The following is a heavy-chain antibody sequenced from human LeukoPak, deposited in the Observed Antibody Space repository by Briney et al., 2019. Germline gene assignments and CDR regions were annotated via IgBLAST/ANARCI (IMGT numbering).Heavy chain of an antibody. Sequence: ASVKVSCKASGYSFTSYAMNWVRQAPGQGLEWMGWINPNSGGTNYAQKFQGRVTMTRDTSISTAYMELSSLRSEDTAVYYCARGAYSGSYYELKRFDPWGQGTLVTVSS. CDR1: GYSFTSYA. V-gene: IGHV1-2*02. CDR3: ARGAYSGSYYELKRFDP. D-gene: IGHD1-26*01. J-gene: IGHJ5*02. CDR2: INPNSGGT.